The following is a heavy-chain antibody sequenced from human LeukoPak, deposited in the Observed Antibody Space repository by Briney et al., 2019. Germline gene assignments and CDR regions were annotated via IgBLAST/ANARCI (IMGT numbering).Heavy chain of an antibody. CDR3: ARDRQDAFDI. CDR1: GGSISSYY. V-gene: IGHV4-59*01. J-gene: IGHJ3*02. Sequence: SETLSLTCTVSGGSISSYYWSWIRQPPGKGLEWIGYIYYSGSTNYNPSLKSRVTISVDTSKNQFSLKLSSVTAADTAVYYCARDRQDAFDIWGQGTIVTVSS. CDR2: IYYSGST.